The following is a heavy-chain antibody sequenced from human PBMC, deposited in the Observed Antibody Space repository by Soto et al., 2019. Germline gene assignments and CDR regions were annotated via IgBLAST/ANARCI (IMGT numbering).Heavy chain of an antibody. D-gene: IGHD6-13*01. J-gene: IGHJ5*02. CDR1: GGTFSSYA. Sequence: SVKVSCKASGGTFSSYASSWVRQAPGQGREWMGGIIPIFGTANYAQKFQGRVTITADESTSTAYMEVSSLRSEDTAVYYCATDQGRSSPKTTYKWFDPCGQGTLVTVSS. V-gene: IGHV1-69*13. CDR3: ATDQGRSSPKTTYKWFDP. CDR2: IIPIFGTA.